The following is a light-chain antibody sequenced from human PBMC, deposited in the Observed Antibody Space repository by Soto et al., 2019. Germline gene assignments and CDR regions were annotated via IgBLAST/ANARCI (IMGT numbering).Light chain of an antibody. CDR1: SSNIGAGYD. CDR2: GNS. V-gene: IGLV1-40*01. Sequence: QSVLTQPPSVSGAPGQRVTISCTGSSSNIGAGYDVHWYQQLPGTAPKLLIYGNSNRPSGVPDRFSGSKSGTSASLAITGLQAEDEADYYCQSYDSSLSASVFVGGTKLTVL. CDR3: QSYDSSLSASV. J-gene: IGLJ3*02.